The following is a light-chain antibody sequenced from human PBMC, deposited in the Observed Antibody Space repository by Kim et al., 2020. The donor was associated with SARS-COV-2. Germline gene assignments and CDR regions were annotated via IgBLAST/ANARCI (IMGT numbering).Light chain of an antibody. V-gene: IGKV1-27*01. CDR2: AAS. Sequence: LGDRVTITCRASQGISNYLAWYQQKPGKVPKLLIYAASTLQSGVPSRFSGSGSGTDFTLTISSLQPEDVATYYCQKYNSAPLITFGPGTKVDIK. CDR1: QGISNY. J-gene: IGKJ3*01. CDR3: QKYNSAPLIT.